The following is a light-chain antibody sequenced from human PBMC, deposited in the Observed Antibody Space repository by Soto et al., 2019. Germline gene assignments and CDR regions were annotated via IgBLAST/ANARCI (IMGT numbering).Light chain of an antibody. CDR1: QSISGRY. J-gene: IGKJ4*01. V-gene: IGKV3-20*01. Sequence: ETVLTQSPGTLSLSPGGRASLSCRASQSISGRYLAWYQQKPGQAPRLLIYDASSRATGIPDRFSGSGSGTDFILTISRLEPEDFAVYYCQQYGSSPLTFGGGTKVEIK. CDR3: QQYGSSPLT. CDR2: DAS.